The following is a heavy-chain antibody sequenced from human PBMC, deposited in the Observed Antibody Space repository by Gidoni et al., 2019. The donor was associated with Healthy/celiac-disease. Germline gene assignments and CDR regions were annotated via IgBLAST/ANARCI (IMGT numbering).Heavy chain of an antibody. CDR2: IRSKAYGGTT. CDR3: TRVRIVATNTFLFDY. V-gene: IGHV3-49*05. J-gene: IGHJ4*02. Sequence: ELQLVESGGGLVKPGRSLRLSCTASGFTFGDYAMSWFRQAPGKGLEWVGFIRSKAYGGTTEYAASVKGRFTISRDDSKSIAYLQMNSLKTEDTAVYYCTRVRIVATNTFLFDYWGQGTLVTVSS. CDR1: GFTFGDYA. D-gene: IGHD5-12*01.